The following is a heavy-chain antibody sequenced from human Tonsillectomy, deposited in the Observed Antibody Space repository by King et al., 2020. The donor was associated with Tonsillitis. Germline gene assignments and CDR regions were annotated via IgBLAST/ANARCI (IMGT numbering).Heavy chain of an antibody. D-gene: IGHD5-18*01. CDR3: TRGRGYSYGYEGINDY. V-gene: IGHV3-49*04. J-gene: IGHJ4*02. Sequence: VQLVESGGGLVQPGRSLRLSCTASGFSFGESPMNWVRQAPGKGLEWEGFIRSKAHGGTTEYAASVKGRFNISRDDFKSIAYLQMNSLKTEDTAVYYCTRGRGYSYGYEGINDYWGQGTLVTVSS. CDR2: IRSKAHGGTT. CDR1: GFSFGESP.